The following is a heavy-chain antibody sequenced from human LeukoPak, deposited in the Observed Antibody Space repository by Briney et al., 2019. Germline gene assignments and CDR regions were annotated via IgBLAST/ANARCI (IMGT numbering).Heavy chain of an antibody. Sequence: ASVKVSCKASGGTFSSYAISWVRQATGQGLEWMGGIIPIFGTANYAQKFQGRVTITTDESTSTAYMELSSLRSEDTAVYYCARAYDSGSYVFDYWGQGTLVTVSS. CDR1: GGTFSSYA. J-gene: IGHJ4*02. D-gene: IGHD1-26*01. CDR2: IIPIFGTA. V-gene: IGHV1-69*05. CDR3: ARAYDSGSYVFDY.